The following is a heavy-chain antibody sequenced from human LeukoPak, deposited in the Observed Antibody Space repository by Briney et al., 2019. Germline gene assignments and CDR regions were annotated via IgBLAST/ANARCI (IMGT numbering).Heavy chain of an antibody. D-gene: IGHD6-25*01. CDR1: GGSFSGYY. CDR2: IYYSGST. Sequence: SETLSLTCAVYGGSFSGYYWSWIRQPPGKGLEWIGYIYYSGSTNYNPSLKSRVTISVDTSKNQFSLKLSSVTAADTAVYYCARDAGGYDFDYWGQGTLVTVSS. J-gene: IGHJ4*02. V-gene: IGHV4-59*01. CDR3: ARDAGGYDFDY.